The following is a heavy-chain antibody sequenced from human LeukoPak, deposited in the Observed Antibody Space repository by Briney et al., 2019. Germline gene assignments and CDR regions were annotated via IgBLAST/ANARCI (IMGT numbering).Heavy chain of an antibody. D-gene: IGHD3-16*02. J-gene: IGHJ5*02. CDR1: GGSTSNYF. CDR3: ARDVIGSGWFDP. V-gene: IGHV4-4*07. Sequence: PSETLSLTCTVSGGSTSNYFCTWLRQSAGKGLEWIGRIHTSGSTNYNPSLKSRVSMSVDTSKNQFSLKLSSVTAADTAVYYCARDVIGSGWFDPWGQGTLVIVSS. CDR2: IHTSGST.